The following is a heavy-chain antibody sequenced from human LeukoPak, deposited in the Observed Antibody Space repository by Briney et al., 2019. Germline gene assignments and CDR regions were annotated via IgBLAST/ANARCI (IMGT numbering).Heavy chain of an antibody. CDR2: IYHGGST. CDR3: ARASYVWGSYRPAGDY. D-gene: IGHD3-16*02. J-gene: IGHJ4*02. CDR1: GFTFSSYG. Sequence: GSLRLSCAASGFTFSSYGMHWVRQAPGKGLEWIGSIYHGGSTYYNPSLKSRVTISVDTSKNQLSLKLSSVTAANTAGYYCARASYVWGSYRPAGDYWGQGTLVTVSS. V-gene: IGHV4-38-2*01.